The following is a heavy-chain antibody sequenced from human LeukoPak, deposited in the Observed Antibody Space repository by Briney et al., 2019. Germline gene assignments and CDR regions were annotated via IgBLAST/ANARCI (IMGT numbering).Heavy chain of an antibody. CDR2: IRYDEINK. CDR3: ANLYSGSSNCDF. D-gene: IGHD1-26*01. Sequence: PGGSLRLSCAASGFTFSYYGIHWVRQAPGKGLEWVAFIRYDEINKYYADSVKGRFTISRDNSKNTLYLQMNSLRAEDTAVYYCANLYSGSSNCDFWGQGTLVTVSS. CDR1: GFTFSYYG. V-gene: IGHV3-30*02. J-gene: IGHJ4*02.